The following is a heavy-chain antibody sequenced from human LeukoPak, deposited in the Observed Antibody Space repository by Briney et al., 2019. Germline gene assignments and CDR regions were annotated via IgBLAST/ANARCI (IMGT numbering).Heavy chain of an antibody. Sequence: ASVTLSCTASGYTFTDYYMHWVRQAPGQGHEWMGWINPNSGATNYAQTFQGRVTMTRDTSISTAYMELSSLRSEDTAVYYCACVVRGAFDIWGQGTLVTVSS. CDR1: GYTFTDYY. V-gene: IGHV1-2*02. J-gene: IGHJ3*02. CDR3: ACVVRGAFDI. D-gene: IGHD2-21*01. CDR2: INPNSGAT.